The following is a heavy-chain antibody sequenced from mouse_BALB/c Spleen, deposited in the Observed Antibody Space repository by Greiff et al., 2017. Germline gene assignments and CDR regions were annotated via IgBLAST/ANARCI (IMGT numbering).Heavy chain of an antibody. CDR1: GFTFSSYA. CDR2: ISSGGSYT. D-gene: IGHD1-1*01. CDR3: ARQEDYSGSGYDWYFDV. V-gene: IGHV5-9-3*01. Sequence: DVKLVESGGGLVKPGGSLKLSCAASGFTFSSYAMSWVRQTPEKRLEWVATISSGGSYTYYPDSVKGRFTISRDNAKNTLYLQMSSLRSEDTAMYYCARQEDYSGSGYDWYFDVWGAGTTVTVSS. J-gene: IGHJ1*01.